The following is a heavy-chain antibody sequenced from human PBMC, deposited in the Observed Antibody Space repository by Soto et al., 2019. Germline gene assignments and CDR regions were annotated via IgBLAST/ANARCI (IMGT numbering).Heavy chain of an antibody. CDR3: ARRPKESTNAFDV. CDR2: INAGNGNT. CDR1: GHTFTSYA. J-gene: IGHJ3*01. Sequence: APVKVSCKASGHTFTSYAMHWVRLAPVKSVEWMGRINAGNGNTKYSQKIHGRVSITRDTFASTAYLELSSLRPEDTAVYYCARRPKESTNAFDVWGEGTMVTV. V-gene: IGHV1-3*01.